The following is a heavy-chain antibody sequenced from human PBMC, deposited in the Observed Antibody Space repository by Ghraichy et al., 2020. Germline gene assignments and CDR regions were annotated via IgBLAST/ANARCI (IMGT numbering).Heavy chain of an antibody. CDR1: GFTFTSSA. D-gene: IGHD6-13*01. CDR2: IVVGSGNT. CDR3: AAVARSWSSDQFDY. V-gene: IGHV1-58*01. Sequence: SVKVSCKASGFTFTSSAVQWVRQARGQRLEWIGWIVVGSGNTNYAQKFQERVTITRDMSTSTAYMELSSLRSEDTAVYYCAAVARSWSSDQFDYWGQGTLVTVSS. J-gene: IGHJ4*02.